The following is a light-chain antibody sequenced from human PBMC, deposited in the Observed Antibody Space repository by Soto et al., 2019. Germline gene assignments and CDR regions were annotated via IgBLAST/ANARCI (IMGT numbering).Light chain of an antibody. CDR2: DAS. CDR1: QSVGRK. CDR3: QQYDLWPPWT. J-gene: IGKJ1*01. V-gene: IGKV3-15*01. Sequence: EIEMTQSPATLSVSPGERATLSCRSRQSVGRKSAWYQQKPGQDPRLLIYDASNRAMGVPARFSGSGSGTEFTLTISSLQSEYVAVYHCQQYDLWPPWTFGQGTKVEI.